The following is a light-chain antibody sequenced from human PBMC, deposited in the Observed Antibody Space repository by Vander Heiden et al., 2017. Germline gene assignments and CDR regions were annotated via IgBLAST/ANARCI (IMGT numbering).Light chain of an antibody. V-gene: IGKV3D-20*01. CDR3: QQYGSSPRT. CDR2: DAS. CDR1: QSVRSSY. Sequence: EIVLTQSPAPLSLSPGERATLSCGASQSVRSSYLAWYQQKPGLAPRLLIYDASSRATGIPDRFSGSGSGTDFTLTISRLEPEDFAVYYCQQYGSSPRTFGQGTKVEIK. J-gene: IGKJ1*01.